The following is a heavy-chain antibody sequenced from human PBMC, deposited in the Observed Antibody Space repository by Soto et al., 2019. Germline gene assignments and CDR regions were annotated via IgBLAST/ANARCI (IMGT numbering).Heavy chain of an antibody. CDR2: INSDGSST. V-gene: IGHV3-74*01. CDR3: ARTTSRSPDYFQH. J-gene: IGHJ1*01. Sequence: GGSLRLSCAASGFTFSSYWMHWVRQAPGKGLVWVSRINSDGSSTSYADSVKGRFTISRDNAKNTLYLQMNSLRAEDTAVYYCARTTSRSPDYFQHWGQGTLVTVSS. CDR1: GFTFSSYW. D-gene: IGHD1-26*01.